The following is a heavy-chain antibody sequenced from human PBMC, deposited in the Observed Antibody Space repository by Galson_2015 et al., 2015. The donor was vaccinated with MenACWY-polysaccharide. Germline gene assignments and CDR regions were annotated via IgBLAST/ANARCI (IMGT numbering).Heavy chain of an antibody. J-gene: IGHJ2*01. V-gene: IGHV4-4*07. D-gene: IGHD1-14*01. CDR3: ARRNLGNWFFDL. CDR2: IHASGST. Sequence: SETLSLTCTVSHGSLTSSYWSWIRQPAGKGLDWIGRIHASGSTTYNPSFRSRVTMSVDTSKNQFSLSLTSVTAADTAVYYCARRNLGNWFFDLWGRGTLVTVSS. CDR1: HGSLTSSY.